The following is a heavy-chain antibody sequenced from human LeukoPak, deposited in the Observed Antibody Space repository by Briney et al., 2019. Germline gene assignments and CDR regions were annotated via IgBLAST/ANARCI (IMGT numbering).Heavy chain of an antibody. D-gene: IGHD5-12*01. V-gene: IGHV3-48*01. CDR3: ARTYERDLDS. J-gene: IGHJ4*02. CDR1: GFTFSSYH. Sequence: PGGSLRLSCAASGFTFSSYHMNWVRQAPGKGLEWVSYISIISSTIYYADSVKGRFTISRDDAKNSVYLQMNSLRAEDTAVYYCARTYERDLDSWGQGTLVTVSS. CDR2: ISIISSTI.